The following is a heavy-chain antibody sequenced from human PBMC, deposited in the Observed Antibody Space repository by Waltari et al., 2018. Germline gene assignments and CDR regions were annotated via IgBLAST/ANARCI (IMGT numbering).Heavy chain of an antibody. CDR2: ICYSGST. CDR3: ARVSSSSWRAVDY. J-gene: IGHJ4*02. CDR1: GGSISSYY. V-gene: IGHV4-59*01. D-gene: IGHD6-13*01. Sequence: QVQLQESGPGLVKPSETLSLTCTVSGGSISSYYWSWIRQPPGKGLEWIGYICYSGSTNYNPSRKSRVTISVDTSKNQFSLKLSSVAAADTAVYYCARVSSSSWRAVDYWGQGTLVTVSS.